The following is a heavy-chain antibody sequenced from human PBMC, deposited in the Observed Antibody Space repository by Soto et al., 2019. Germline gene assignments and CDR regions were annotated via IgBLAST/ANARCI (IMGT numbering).Heavy chain of an antibody. CDR2: VSPKSGGT. V-gene: IGHV1-2*02. J-gene: IGHJ5*02. Sequence: ASVKVSCKASGYNFSDYYIHWVRQAPGQGLEWLGWVSPKSGGTNYAQKFKGRVTMTRDTSSNTVYMDLSGLKSDDTAVFYCAREIYGGGTLNCFEPWGQGTLVTVS. CDR1: GYNFSDYY. D-gene: IGHD2-21*01. CDR3: AREIYGGGTLNCFEP.